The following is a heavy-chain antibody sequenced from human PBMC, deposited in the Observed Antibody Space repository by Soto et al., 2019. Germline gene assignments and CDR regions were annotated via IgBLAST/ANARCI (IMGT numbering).Heavy chain of an antibody. CDR3: AKAVNDYVWGSYQDY. CDR2: ISYDGSNK. Sequence: QVQLVESGGGVVQPGRSLRLSCAASGFTFSSYGMHWVRQAPGKGQEWVAVISYDGSNKYYADSVKGRFTISRDNSKNTLYLQMNSLRAEDTAVYYCAKAVNDYVWGSYQDYWGQGTLVTVSS. CDR1: GFTFSSYG. D-gene: IGHD3-16*02. J-gene: IGHJ4*02. V-gene: IGHV3-30*18.